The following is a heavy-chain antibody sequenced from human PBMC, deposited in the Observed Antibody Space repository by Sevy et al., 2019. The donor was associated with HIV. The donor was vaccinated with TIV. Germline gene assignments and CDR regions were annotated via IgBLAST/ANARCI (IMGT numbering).Heavy chain of an antibody. CDR3: ARAIAASGAW. Sequence: GGSLRLSCAVSGFTISSFWMHWIRQAPGQGLEWLANINQDGSAIYYADSLKGRFTISRDNAKNTLFLQMRSLRVEDTALYYCARAIAASGAWWGQGTLVTVSS. D-gene: IGHD6-13*01. J-gene: IGHJ4*02. V-gene: IGHV3-7*01. CDR1: GFTISSFW. CDR2: INQDGSAI.